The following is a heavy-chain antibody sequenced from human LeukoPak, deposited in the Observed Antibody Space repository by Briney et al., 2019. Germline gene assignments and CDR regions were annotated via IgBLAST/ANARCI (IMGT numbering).Heavy chain of an antibody. CDR3: AKGDVTGYYYGAFDY. D-gene: IGHD3-9*01. J-gene: IGHJ4*02. CDR2: ISYDGSNK. V-gene: IGHV3-30*18. CDR1: GFTFSSYG. Sequence: PGGSLRLSCAASGFTFSSYGMHWVRQAPGKGLEWVAVISYDGSNKYYADSVKGRFTISRDNSKNTLYLQMNSLRAEDTAVYYCAKGDVTGYYYGAFDYWGQGTLATVSS.